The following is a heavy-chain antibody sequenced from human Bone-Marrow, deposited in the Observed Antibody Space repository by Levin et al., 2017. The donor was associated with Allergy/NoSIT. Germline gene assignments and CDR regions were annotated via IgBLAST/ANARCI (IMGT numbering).Heavy chain of an antibody. J-gene: IGHJ5*02. CDR1: GGSVSSGSYY. D-gene: IGHD3-22*01. Sequence: SETLSLTCTVSGGSVSSGSYYWNWIRQPPGKGLEWIGYIYYSGTTNYNPSLNSRVTISADTSKNQFSLRLSSVTAADTAVYYCARDRGDSSGYYSTWGQGTLVTVSS. CDR2: IYYSGTT. CDR3: ARDRGDSSGYYST. V-gene: IGHV4-61*01.